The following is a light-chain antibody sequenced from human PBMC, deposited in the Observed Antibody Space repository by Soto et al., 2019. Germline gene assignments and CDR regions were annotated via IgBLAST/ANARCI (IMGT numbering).Light chain of an antibody. V-gene: IGLV9-49*01. J-gene: IGLJ2*01. CDR1: SGYSNYR. CDR2: VGTGGIVG. Sequence: QLVLTQPPSASASLGASVTLTCTLSSGYSNYRVDWFQQRPGKGPRFVMRVGTGGIVGSKGDGIPDRFSVLASGLNRYLTIKNIQEEDESDYHCGADHGSGNNFLVVFGGGTKVTVL. CDR3: GADHGSGNNFLVV.